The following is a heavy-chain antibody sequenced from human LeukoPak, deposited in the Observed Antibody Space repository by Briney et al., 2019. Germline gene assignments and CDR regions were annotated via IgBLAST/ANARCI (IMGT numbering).Heavy chain of an antibody. D-gene: IGHD6-19*01. Sequence: GGSLRLSCADSGFTVSSNYMSWVRQAPGKGLEWISVIYSGGTTYSADSVKGRFTISRDNAKNTLYLQMNSLRAEDTAVYYCARRAAVAGTLDYWGQGTLVTVSS. CDR2: IYSGGTT. V-gene: IGHV3-66*04. CDR1: GFTVSSNY. CDR3: ARRAAVAGTLDY. J-gene: IGHJ4*02.